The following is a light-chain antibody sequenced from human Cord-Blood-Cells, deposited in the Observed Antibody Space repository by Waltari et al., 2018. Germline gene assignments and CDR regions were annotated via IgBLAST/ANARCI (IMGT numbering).Light chain of an antibody. CDR1: SSNIGSNT. CDR3: AAWDDSLNGYV. J-gene: IGLJ1*01. CDR2: SNN. V-gene: IGLV1-44*01. Sequence: QSVLTQPPSASGTPGPRVTISSSGSSSNIGSNTVTWYQQLPGTAPKLLIYSNNQRPSGVPDRFSGSKSGTSASLAISGLQSEDEADYYCAAWDDSLNGYVFGTGTKVTVL.